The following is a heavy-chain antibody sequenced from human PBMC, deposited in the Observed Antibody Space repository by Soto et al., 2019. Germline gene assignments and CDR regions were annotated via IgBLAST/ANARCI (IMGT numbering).Heavy chain of an antibody. V-gene: IGHV1-69*13. CDR2: IIPIFGTA. CDR3: ARDPAHCSGGSCYYYYGMDV. CDR1: GGTFSSYA. Sequence: EASVKVSCKASGGTFSSYAISWVLQAPGQGLEWMGGIIPIFGTANYAQKFQGRVTITADESTSTAYMELSSLRSEDTAVYYCARDPAHCSGGSCYYYYGMDVWGQGTTVTVSS. J-gene: IGHJ6*02. D-gene: IGHD2-15*01.